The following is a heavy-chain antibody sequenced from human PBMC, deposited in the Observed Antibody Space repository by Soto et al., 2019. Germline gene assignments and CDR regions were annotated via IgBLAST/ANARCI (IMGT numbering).Heavy chain of an antibody. CDR2: IYYSGST. CDR3: ARVPEYSSVWYWYYFDY. V-gene: IGHV4-30-4*01. D-gene: IGHD6-19*01. CDR1: GGSISSGDYY. Sequence: QVQLQESGPGLVKPSQTLSLTCTVSGGSISSGDYYWSWIRQPPGKGLEWIGYIYYSGSTYYNPSLMKRVTISVDTSKNQCSLKLRSVTAADTAVYYCARVPEYSSVWYWYYFDYWGQGTLVTVSS. J-gene: IGHJ4*02.